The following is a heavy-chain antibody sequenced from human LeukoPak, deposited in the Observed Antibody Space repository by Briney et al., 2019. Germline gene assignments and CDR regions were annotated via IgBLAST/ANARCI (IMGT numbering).Heavy chain of an antibody. V-gene: IGHV3-30-3*02. J-gene: IGHJ4*02. D-gene: IGHD2-8*01. CDR3: TEERDRDGYFRY. Sequence: GGSLRLSCAASGFTFSNSAMHWVRQAPGKGLEWMTFISCDGSSKYYADAAKGRFTISRDNSKNTLYLEMSSLGLQDTAVYYCTEERDRDGYFRYWGQGTLVTVSS. CDR1: GFTFSNSA. CDR2: ISCDGSSK.